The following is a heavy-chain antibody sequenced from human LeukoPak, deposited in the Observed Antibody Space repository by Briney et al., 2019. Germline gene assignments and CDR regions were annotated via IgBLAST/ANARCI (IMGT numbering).Heavy chain of an antibody. Sequence: SETLSLTCTVSGGSISSYYWSWIRQPPGKGLEWIGYIYYSGSTNYNPSLKSRVTISVDTSKNQFSLKLSSVTAAGTAVYYCARGGPDFWGGYRLYGMDVWGQGTTVTVSS. D-gene: IGHD3-3*01. CDR3: ARGGPDFWGGYRLYGMDV. V-gene: IGHV4-59*01. CDR2: IYYSGST. J-gene: IGHJ6*02. CDR1: GGSISSYY.